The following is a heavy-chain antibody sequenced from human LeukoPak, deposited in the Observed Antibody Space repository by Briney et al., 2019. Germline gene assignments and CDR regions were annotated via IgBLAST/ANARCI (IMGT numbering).Heavy chain of an antibody. CDR2: INPSGGST. J-gene: IGHJ6*03. Sequence: ASVKVSCKASGYTFTSYYMHWVRQAPGQGLEWMGIINPSGGSTSYAQKFQGRVTMTRDTSTSTVYMELSSLRSEDTAVYYCARDRLRSKPPYGDYVLGDYMDVWGKGTTVTVSS. CDR3: ARDRLRSKPPYGDYVLGDYMDV. CDR1: GYTFTSYY. V-gene: IGHV1-46*01. D-gene: IGHD4-17*01.